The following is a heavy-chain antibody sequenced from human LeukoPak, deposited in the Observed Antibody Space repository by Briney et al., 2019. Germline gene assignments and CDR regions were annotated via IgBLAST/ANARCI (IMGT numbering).Heavy chain of an antibody. V-gene: IGHV3-66*01. CDR3: VKEVPGTTVYD. Sequence: GGSLRLSCAASGFSVSNTYMSWVRQAPGEGLEWVSVIFRGEKTYYADSVKGRFTISRDSSTNTVYLQMASLRAEDTAIYYCVKEVPGTTVYDWGQGTLVTVSS. CDR1: GFSVSNTY. J-gene: IGHJ4*02. CDR2: IFRGEKT. D-gene: IGHD4-17*01.